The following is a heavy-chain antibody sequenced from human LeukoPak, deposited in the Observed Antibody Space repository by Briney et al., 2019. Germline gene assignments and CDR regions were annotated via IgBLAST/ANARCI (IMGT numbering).Heavy chain of an antibody. Sequence: GGSLRLSCGASGVSFASHSMTWVRQAPGKGLEWVSSITSGTTFIYYADSVRGRFTISRDNAKNSLYLQMDSLRAEDTAVYYCARDRRPSSWLGVGPWGQGTLVTVSS. CDR1: GVSFASHS. J-gene: IGHJ5*02. CDR3: ARDRRPSSWLGVGP. V-gene: IGHV3-21*06. D-gene: IGHD6-13*01. CDR2: ITSGTTFI.